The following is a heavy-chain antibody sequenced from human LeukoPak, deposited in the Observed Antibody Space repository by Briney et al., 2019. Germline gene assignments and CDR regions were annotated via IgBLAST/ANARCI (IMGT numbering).Heavy chain of an antibody. CDR2: IYYSGST. CDR3: ARLLWFGELGGHNWFDP. V-gene: IGHV4-39*01. J-gene: IGHJ5*02. Sequence: PSETLSLTCTVSGGSISSSSYYWGWIRQPPGKGLEWIGSIYYSGSTYYNPSLKSRVTISVDTSKNQFSLKLSSVTAADTAVYYCARLLWFGELGGHNWFDPWGQGTLVTVSS. D-gene: IGHD3-10*01. CDR1: GGSISSSSYY.